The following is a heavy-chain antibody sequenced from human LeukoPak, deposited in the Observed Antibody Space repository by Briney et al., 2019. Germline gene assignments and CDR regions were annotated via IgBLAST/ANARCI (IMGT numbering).Heavy chain of an antibody. CDR3: ARVVVLRIDTSQNLLFDI. J-gene: IGHJ3*02. D-gene: IGHD2-2*01. CDR1: GGTFSSYA. V-gene: IGHV1-69*06. Sequence: SVKVSCKASGGTFSSYAISWVRQAPGQGLEWMGGIIPIFGTANYGQKFQGRVTITADKSTSTAYMELSSLRSEDTAVYYCARVVVLRIDTSQNLLFDIWGQGTMVTVSS. CDR2: IIPIFGTA.